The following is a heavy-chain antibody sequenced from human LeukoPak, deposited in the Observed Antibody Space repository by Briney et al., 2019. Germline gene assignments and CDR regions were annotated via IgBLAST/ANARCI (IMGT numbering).Heavy chain of an antibody. CDR1: VCSISSNCYS. D-gene: IGHD2-15*01. V-gene: IGHV4-39*01. Sequence: SETLSLTCTVSVCSISSNCYSWGWIRQPPGKGLEWIGSIYYSGSTYYNPSLKSRVTISVDTSKNQFSLKLSSVTAADTAVYYCARQKSRDIVVVVAPTGHNWFDPRRQGTLVTVSS. CDR2: IYYSGST. J-gene: IGHJ5*02. CDR3: ARQKSRDIVVVVAPTGHNWFDP.